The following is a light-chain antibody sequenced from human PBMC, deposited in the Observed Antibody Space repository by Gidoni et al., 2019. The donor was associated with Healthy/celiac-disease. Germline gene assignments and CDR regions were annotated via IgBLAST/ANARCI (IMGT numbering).Light chain of an antibody. J-gene: IGKJ1*01. CDR1: QSISSY. CDR3: QQSYSTLWT. V-gene: IGKV1-39*01. Sequence: DIQMTQYPSSLSASVGDRVTITCRASQSISSYLNWYQQKPGKAPKLLIYAASSLQSGVPSRFSGRGSGTDFTLTISSLQPADFAPYYCQQSYSTLWTFGQGTKVEIK. CDR2: AAS.